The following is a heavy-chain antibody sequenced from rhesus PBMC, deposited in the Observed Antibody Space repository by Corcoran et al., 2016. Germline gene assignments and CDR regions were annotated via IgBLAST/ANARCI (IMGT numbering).Heavy chain of an antibody. CDR1: GGSISSNY. CDR2: IYGGSGST. V-gene: IGHV4-147*01. Sequence: QVQLQESGPGLVKPSETLSFTCVVPGGSISSNYWNWIRQPPGKGLEWIGRIYGGSGSTSYNPSLPSRITISTNTSKTQFSLKLSSVTAADTAMYYCANAYGLDSWGQGVVVTVSS. J-gene: IGHJ6*01. CDR3: ANAYGLDS.